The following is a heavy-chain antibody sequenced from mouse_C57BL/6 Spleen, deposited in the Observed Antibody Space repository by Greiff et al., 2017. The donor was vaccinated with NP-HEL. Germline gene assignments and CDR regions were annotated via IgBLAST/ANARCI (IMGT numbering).Heavy chain of an antibody. CDR1: GYAFSSYR. D-gene: IGHD1-1*01. CDR3: AMGVIAMVVVYFEY. CDR2: SYPGDGDT. Sequence: QVQLQQSGAELAKPGASVKLSCKASGYAFSSYRMNWVKQRPGQGLEWIGQSYPGDGDTYYNGKFKGKATLTADKSSSTAYIQLSRPTSEVSSVYFCAMGVIAMVVVYFEYWGQGTARTVSS. V-gene: IGHV1-80*01. J-gene: IGHJ2*01.